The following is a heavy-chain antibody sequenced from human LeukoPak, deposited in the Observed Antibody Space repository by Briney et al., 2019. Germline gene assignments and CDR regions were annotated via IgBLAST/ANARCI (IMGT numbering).Heavy chain of an antibody. V-gene: IGHV3-23*01. CDR3: AKDLAEMATIIDY. CDR1: GFTSSSYA. CDR2: ISGSGGST. Sequence: GGSLRLSCAASGFTSSSYAMSWVRQAPGKGLEWVSAISGSGGSTYYVDSVKGRFTISRDNSKNTLYLQMNSLRAEDTAVYYCAKDLAEMATIIDYWGQGTLVTVSS. D-gene: IGHD5-24*01. J-gene: IGHJ4*02.